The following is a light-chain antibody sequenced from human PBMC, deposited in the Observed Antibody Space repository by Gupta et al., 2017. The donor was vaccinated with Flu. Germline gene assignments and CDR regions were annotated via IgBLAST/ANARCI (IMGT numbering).Light chain of an antibody. J-gene: IGKJ2*01. CDR2: DAA. Sequence: DIQMTQSPSSLSASVGDRVTITCQASHDINNYLNWYQQKPGRAPNLLIYDAAKGKEGVPSRVSGSGSGTDFTLTISSLEPEDVGNYCCQQGHYLPYTFGQGTKMYIK. CDR3: QQGHYLPYT. CDR1: HDINNY. V-gene: IGKV1-33*01.